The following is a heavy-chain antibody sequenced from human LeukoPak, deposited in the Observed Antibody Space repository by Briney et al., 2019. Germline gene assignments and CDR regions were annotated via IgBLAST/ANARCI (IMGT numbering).Heavy chain of an antibody. CDR3: ARGRVGAAPDY. D-gene: IGHD1-26*01. Sequence: GGSLRLSCAPSGFTFSSYSMNWVRQAPGKGLEWVSSISSSSSYIYYADSVKGRFTISRDNAKNSLYLQMNSLRAEDTAVYYCARGRVGAAPDYWGQGTLVTVSS. J-gene: IGHJ4*02. CDR2: ISSSSSYI. V-gene: IGHV3-21*01. CDR1: GFTFSSYS.